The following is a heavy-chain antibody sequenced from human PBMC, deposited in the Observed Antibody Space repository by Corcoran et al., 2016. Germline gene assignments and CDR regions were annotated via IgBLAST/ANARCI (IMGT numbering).Heavy chain of an antibody. D-gene: IGHD2-15*01. J-gene: IGHJ6*02. CDR3: AREGVRSGSQGYGMDV. CDR2: INPSGGNT. V-gene: IGHV1-46*01. Sequence: QVQLVQSGAEVKKPGASVKVSCNASGYTFTSYYMHWVRQAPGQGLEWMGIINPSGGNTSYAQKFQGRVTMTRDTSTSTVYMELTSLRSEDTAVDYCAREGVRSGSQGYGMDVWGQVTTVTVSS. CDR1: GYTFTSYY.